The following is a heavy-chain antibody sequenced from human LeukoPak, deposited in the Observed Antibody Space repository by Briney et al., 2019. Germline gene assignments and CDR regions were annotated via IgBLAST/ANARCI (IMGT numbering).Heavy chain of an antibody. CDR3: ASGRLPWNSGSYFGYAFDI. D-gene: IGHD1-26*01. V-gene: IGHV3-20*04. J-gene: IGHJ3*02. CDR1: GFTFDDYG. CDR2: INWNGGST. Sequence: GGSLRLSCAASGFTFDDYGMSWVRQAPGKGLEWVSGINWNGGSTGYADSVKGRFTISRDNAKNSLYLQMNSLRAEDTALYYCASGRLPWNSGSYFGYAFDIWGQGTMVTVSS.